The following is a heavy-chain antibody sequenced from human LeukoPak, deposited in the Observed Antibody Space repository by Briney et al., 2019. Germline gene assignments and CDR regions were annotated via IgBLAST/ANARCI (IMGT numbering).Heavy chain of an antibody. D-gene: IGHD6-19*01. CDR1: GDTFSDYA. J-gene: IGHJ4*02. Sequence: SVKVSCKASGDTFSDYAISWVRQAPGQGLDWMGALIPVFATANYAQRFQGRVTLTADEPTSTAYMELSSLRSEDTAVYYCARDRPYTGGWRGFDYWGQGTLVTVSS. CDR2: LIPVFATA. V-gene: IGHV1-69*13. CDR3: ARDRPYTGGWRGFDY.